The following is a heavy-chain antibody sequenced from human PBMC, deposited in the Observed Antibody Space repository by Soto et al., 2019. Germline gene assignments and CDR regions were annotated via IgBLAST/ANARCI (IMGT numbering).Heavy chain of an antibody. CDR1: GGTFSSYA. V-gene: IGHV1-69*13. CDR3: ARDGEAVAGTNVTN. Sequence: ASVKVSCKASGGTFSSYAISWVRQAPGQGLEWMGGIIPIFGTANYAQKFQGRVTITADESTSTAYMELSSLRSEDTAVYYCARDGEAVAGTNVTNWGQGNLVTVST. J-gene: IGHJ4*02. D-gene: IGHD6-19*01. CDR2: IIPIFGTA.